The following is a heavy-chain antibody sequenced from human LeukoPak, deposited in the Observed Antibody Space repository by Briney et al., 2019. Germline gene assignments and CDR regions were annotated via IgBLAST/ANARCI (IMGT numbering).Heavy chain of an antibody. CDR2: ISGGGGST. V-gene: IGHV3-23*01. Sequence: GGSLRLSCAASGFSFRSTWMYWVRQAPGKGLEWVSAISGGGGSTYYADSVKGRFTISRDNSKNTLYLQMNSLRAEDTAVYSCAKDGGRHLYLVYIDVWGKGTTVTVSS. D-gene: IGHD2-8*01. CDR3: AKDGGRHLYLVYIDV. CDR1: GFSFRSTW. J-gene: IGHJ6*03.